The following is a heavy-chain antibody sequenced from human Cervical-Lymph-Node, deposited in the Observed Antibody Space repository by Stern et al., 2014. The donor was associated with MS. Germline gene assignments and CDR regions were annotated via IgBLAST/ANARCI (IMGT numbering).Heavy chain of an antibody. D-gene: IGHD2-15*01. V-gene: IGHV4-31*11. CDR2: IYYGGNS. CDR1: GGSITSHGYY. CDR3: VRSYSAEYFED. Sequence: QVQLQESGPGLVKPSQTLSLTCAVSGGSITSHGYYWSWIRPFPGNGLEWIGYIYYGGNSYYNPSLKSRVSISIEASKDQFSLRLISLTAADTAVYYCVRSYSAEYFEDWGQGTLVTVSS. J-gene: IGHJ1*01.